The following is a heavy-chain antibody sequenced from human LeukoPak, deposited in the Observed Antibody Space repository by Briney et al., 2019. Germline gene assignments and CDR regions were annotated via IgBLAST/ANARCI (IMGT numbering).Heavy chain of an antibody. CDR2: IYSGGLT. CDR3: ARGPVYYYYGMDV. V-gene: IGHV3-53*01. J-gene: IGHJ6*02. CDR1: GLTFSSYV. Sequence: PGGSLRLSCAASGLTFSSYVMSWVRQAPGKGLEWVSVIYSGGLTYYADSVKGQFTISRDNSKNTLYLQMNGLRAEDTAVYYCARGPVYYYYGMDVWGQGTTVTVSS.